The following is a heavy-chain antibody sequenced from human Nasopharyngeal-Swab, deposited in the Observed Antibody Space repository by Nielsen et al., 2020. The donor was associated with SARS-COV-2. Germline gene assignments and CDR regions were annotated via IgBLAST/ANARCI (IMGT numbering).Heavy chain of an antibody. V-gene: IGHV6-1*01. D-gene: IGHD6-13*01. CDR2: TYYRSKWYN. Sequence: WIRQSPSRGLEWLGRTYYRSKWYNDYAVSVKSRITINPDTSKNQFSLHLNSVTPEDTAVYYCARDGIAAAGYYCYYYGMDVWGQGTTVTVSS. CDR3: ARDGIAAAGYYCYYYGMDV. J-gene: IGHJ6*02.